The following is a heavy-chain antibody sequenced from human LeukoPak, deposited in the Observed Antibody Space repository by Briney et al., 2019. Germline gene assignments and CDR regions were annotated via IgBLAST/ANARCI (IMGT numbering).Heavy chain of an antibody. CDR3: ARELGYCSSTSCPSDI. Sequence: SETLSLTCTVSGYSISSGYYWGWIRQPPGKGLEWIASIYHSGSNHYNPSLKSRVTISLDTSKNQFSLKLSSVTAADTAVYYCARELGYCSSTSCPSDIWGQGTMVTVSS. V-gene: IGHV4-38-2*02. D-gene: IGHD2-2*01. J-gene: IGHJ3*02. CDR2: IYHSGSN. CDR1: GYSISSGYY.